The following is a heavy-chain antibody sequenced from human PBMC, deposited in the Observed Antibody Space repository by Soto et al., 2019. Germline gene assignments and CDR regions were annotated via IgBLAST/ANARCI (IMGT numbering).Heavy chain of an antibody. J-gene: IGHJ6*02. CDR2: IDPSDSYT. Sequence: GESLKISCKGSGYSFTSYWISWVRQMPGKGLEWMGRIDPSDSYTNYSPSFQGHVTISADKSIGTAYLQWSSLKASDTAMYYCARHRGYGSGTYYYYYGMDVWGQGTTVTVSS. D-gene: IGHD3-10*01. V-gene: IGHV5-10-1*01. CDR1: GYSFTSYW. CDR3: ARHRGYGSGTYYYYYGMDV.